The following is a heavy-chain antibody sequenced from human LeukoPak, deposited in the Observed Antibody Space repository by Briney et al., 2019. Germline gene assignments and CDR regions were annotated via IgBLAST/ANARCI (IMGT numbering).Heavy chain of an antibody. V-gene: IGHV3-23*01. CDR3: ANSAGVAVARFDY. CDR2: ISGSDAGT. J-gene: IGHJ4*02. CDR1: GFTFNNYA. Sequence: PGGSLRLSCAASGFTFNNYAMSWVRQAPGKGLEWVSAISGSDAGTYYADSVKGRFTISRDNSKNTLYLQMNSLRAEDTAVYYCANSAGVAVARFDYWGQGTLVTVSS. D-gene: IGHD6-19*01.